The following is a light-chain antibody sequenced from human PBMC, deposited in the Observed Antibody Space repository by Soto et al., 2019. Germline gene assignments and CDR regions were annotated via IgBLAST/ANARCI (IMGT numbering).Light chain of an antibody. CDR3: QQYGSSPHT. J-gene: IGKJ2*01. CDR1: QSVSSSY. CDR2: GSS. V-gene: IGKV3-20*01. Sequence: EIVLTQSPGTLSLSPGERATLSCRASQSVSSSYLAWYQHKPGQAPRLLIYGSSSRATGIPDRFSGSGSGTDFTLTISRLEPEDFAVYYCQQYGSSPHTFGQGIQLEIK.